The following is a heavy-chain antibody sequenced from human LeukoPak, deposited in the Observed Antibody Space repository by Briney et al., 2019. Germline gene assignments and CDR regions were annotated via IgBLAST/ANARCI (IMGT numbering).Heavy chain of an antibody. D-gene: IGHD6-13*01. V-gene: IGHV4-59*01. Sequence: PSETLSLTCTVSGGSLSSYYWSWIRQPPGKGLEWVGYIYNRGSTNYNPSLKSRVTISVDTSKNQLSLKLSSVTAADTAVFYCARMRLYSSSWYFDYWGQGTLVTVSS. CDR3: ARMRLYSSSWYFDY. J-gene: IGHJ4*02. CDR2: IYNRGST. CDR1: GGSLSSYY.